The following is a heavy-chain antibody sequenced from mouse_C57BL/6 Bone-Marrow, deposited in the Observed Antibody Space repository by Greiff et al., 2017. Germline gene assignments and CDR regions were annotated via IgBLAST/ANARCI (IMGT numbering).Heavy chain of an antibody. CDR1: GYTFTSYW. CDR3: ARALLTTVVAYYYAMDY. D-gene: IGHD1-1*01. Sequence: QVQLQQPGAELVRPGTSVKLSCKASGYTFTSYWMHWVKQRPGQGLEWIGVIDPSDSYTNYNQKFKGKATLTVDTSSSTAYMQLSSLTSEDSAVYYCARALLTTVVAYYYAMDYWGQGTSVTVSS. V-gene: IGHV1-59*01. J-gene: IGHJ4*01. CDR2: IDPSDSYT.